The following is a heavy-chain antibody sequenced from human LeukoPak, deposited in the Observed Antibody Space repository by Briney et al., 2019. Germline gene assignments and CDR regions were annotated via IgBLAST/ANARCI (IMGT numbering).Heavy chain of an antibody. CDR2: MNPNSGNT. Sequence: ASVKVSCKASGYTFTSYDINWVRQATGQGLEWMGWMNPNSGNTGYAQKFQGRVTMTRNTSISTAYMELSSPRSEDTAVYYCARGAYSSSAAYYYYYMDVWGKGTTVTVSS. CDR3: ARGAYSSSAAYYYYYMDV. CDR1: GYTFTSYD. D-gene: IGHD6-6*01. V-gene: IGHV1-8*01. J-gene: IGHJ6*03.